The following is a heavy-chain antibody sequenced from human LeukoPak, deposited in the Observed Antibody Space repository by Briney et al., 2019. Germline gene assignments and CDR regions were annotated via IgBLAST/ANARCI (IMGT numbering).Heavy chain of an antibody. Sequence: GESLKISCKLSGYTFTTYWIGWVRQMAGKGLEWMGIIYPTDSDARYSPSFQGQVTISVDKSIGTVYLQWNSLKASDSAMYYCGASPSPTGTEQYYWGQGTLVTVSS. V-gene: IGHV5-51*01. D-gene: IGHD1/OR15-1a*01. CDR2: IYPTDSDA. J-gene: IGHJ4*02. CDR1: GYTFTTYW. CDR3: GASPSPTGTEQYY.